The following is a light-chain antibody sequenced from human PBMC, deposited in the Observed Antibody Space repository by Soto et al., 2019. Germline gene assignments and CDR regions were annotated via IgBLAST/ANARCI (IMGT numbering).Light chain of an antibody. CDR3: QHSYITPYT. CDR2: AAS. J-gene: IGKJ2*01. V-gene: IGKV1-39*01. CDR1: QSISSY. Sequence: DIQMTQSPSSLSASVGDRVTITCRASQSISSYLNWYQQKPGKAPKLLIYAASSLQSGVPSRFSGSRSGPDFTLTISCLQPQDFGTYYSQHSYITPYTFGQGTKLEI.